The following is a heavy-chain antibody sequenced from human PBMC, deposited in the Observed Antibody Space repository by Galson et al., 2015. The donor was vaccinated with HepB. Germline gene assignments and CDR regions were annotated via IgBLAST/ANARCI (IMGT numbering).Heavy chain of an antibody. D-gene: IGHD3-22*01. CDR2: IIPIFGTA. CDR3: AYRNYYDSSGQWPALAY. Sequence: SVKVSCKASGGTFSSYAISWARQAPGQGLEWMGGIIPIFGTANYAQKFQGRVTITADESTSTAYMELSSLRSEDTAVYYCAYRNYYDSSGQWPALAYWGQGTLVTVSS. V-gene: IGHV1-69*13. CDR1: GGTFSSYA. J-gene: IGHJ4*02.